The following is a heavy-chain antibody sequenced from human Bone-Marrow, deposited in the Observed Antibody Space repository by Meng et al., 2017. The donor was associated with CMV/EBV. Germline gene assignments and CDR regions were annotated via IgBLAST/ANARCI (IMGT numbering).Heavy chain of an antibody. Sequence: GESLKISCAASGFTFSSYWMSWVRQAPGKGLEWVAFIRYEGSNKYYADSVKGRFTISRDNSKNTLYLQMNSLRAEDTAVYYCARDYCSGGSCPIDYWGQGTLVTVSS. D-gene: IGHD2-15*01. CDR3: ARDYCSGGSCPIDY. CDR1: GFTFSSYW. J-gene: IGHJ4*02. CDR2: IRYEGSNK. V-gene: IGHV3-30*02.